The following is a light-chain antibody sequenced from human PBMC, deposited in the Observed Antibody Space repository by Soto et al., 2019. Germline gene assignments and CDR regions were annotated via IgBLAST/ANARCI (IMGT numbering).Light chain of an antibody. CDR2: GAS. V-gene: IGKV3-20*01. CDR1: QSVSSSY. Sequence: EIVLTQSPGTLSLSPGERATLSCRASQSVSSSYLAWYQQKPGQAPRLLIYGASSRATGIPDRFSGSGSGTDFTLTISRLEPEVFAVYYCQQYGSSSTTFGQGTKVEIK. J-gene: IGKJ1*01. CDR3: QQYGSSSTT.